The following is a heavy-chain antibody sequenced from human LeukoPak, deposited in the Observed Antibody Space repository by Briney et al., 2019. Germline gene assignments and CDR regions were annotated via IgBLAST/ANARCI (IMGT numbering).Heavy chain of an antibody. CDR3: ARSGPPFDY. J-gene: IGHJ4*02. CDR2: IYYSGST. V-gene: IGHV4-39*07. Sequence: PSETLSLTCTVSGGSISSSSYYWGWIRQPQGKGLEWIGSIYYSGSTYYNPSLKSRVTISVDTSKNQFSLKLSSVTAADTAVYYCARSGPPFDYWGQGTLVTVSS. CDR1: GGSISSSSYY.